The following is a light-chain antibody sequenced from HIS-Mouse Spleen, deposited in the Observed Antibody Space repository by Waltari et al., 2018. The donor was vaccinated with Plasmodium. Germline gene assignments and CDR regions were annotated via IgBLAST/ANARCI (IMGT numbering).Light chain of an antibody. V-gene: IGKV3-15*01. CDR2: GAS. Sequence: IVMTQSPATLSVSPGERATLSCRASQSVSSNLAWYQQTPGQAPRVLIYGASTRAAGIPARFSGSGSGTEFTLTISSLQSEDFAVYYCQQYNNWSFTFGPGTKVDIK. CDR3: QQYNNWSFT. CDR1: QSVSSN. J-gene: IGKJ3*01.